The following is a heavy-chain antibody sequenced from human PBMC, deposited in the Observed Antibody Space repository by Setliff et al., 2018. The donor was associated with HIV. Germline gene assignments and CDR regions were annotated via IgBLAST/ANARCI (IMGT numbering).Heavy chain of an antibody. J-gene: IGHJ3*02. D-gene: IGHD3-22*01. CDR1: GYTFTGYY. Sequence: ASVKVSCKASGYTFTGYYMHWVRQAPGQGLEWMGWINPNSGGTNYAQKFQGRVTMTRDTSISTAYMELGRLRSDDTAVYYCARDRYYDSSGYYWFDAFDMGAKGQWSPSPQ. CDR3: ARDRYYDSSGYYWFDAFDM. V-gene: IGHV1-2*02. CDR2: INPNSGGT.